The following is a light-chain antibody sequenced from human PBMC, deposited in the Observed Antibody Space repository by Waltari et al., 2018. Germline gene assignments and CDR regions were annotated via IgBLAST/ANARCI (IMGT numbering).Light chain of an antibody. CDR2: DIF. CDR3: HQRGGWPST. CDR1: QSVSGN. Sequence: EIVLTQSPVTLSLSPGERATLTCRADQSVSGNLAWYQHKPGQAPRLLIYDIFNRATGIPARFSGRGSGKDFTLTISRLEPEDFATYYCHQRGGWPSTFGQGTRVEIK. V-gene: IGKV3-11*01. J-gene: IGKJ1*01.